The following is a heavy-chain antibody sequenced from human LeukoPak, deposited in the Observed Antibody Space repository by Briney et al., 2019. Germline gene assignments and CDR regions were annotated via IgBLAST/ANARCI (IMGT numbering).Heavy chain of an antibody. Sequence: SETLSLTCTVSGGSISSGSYYWSWIRQPAGKGLEWIGRIYTSGSTNYNPSLKSRVTISVDTSKNQFSLKLSSVTAADTAVYYCASRGGLQGLGGSGDYFDYWGQGTLVTVSS. D-gene: IGHD3-16*01. CDR2: IYTSGST. CDR1: GGSISSGSYY. V-gene: IGHV4-61*02. CDR3: ASRGGLQGLGGSGDYFDY. J-gene: IGHJ4*02.